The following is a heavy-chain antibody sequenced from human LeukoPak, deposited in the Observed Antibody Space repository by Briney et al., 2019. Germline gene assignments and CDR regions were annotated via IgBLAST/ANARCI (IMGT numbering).Heavy chain of an antibody. J-gene: IGHJ3*02. CDR3: ARFPPSSPSSPDALDI. V-gene: IGHV1-2*02. CDR2: INPNSGGT. Sequence: ASVKVSCKASGYAFTGYYIHWVRQAPGQGLEWMGWINPNSGGTNYVQKFQSRVTMTTDTSISTAYMELSRLRSDDTAVYYCARFPPSSPSSPDALDIWGQGTMVTVSS. D-gene: IGHD6-13*01. CDR1: GYAFTGYY.